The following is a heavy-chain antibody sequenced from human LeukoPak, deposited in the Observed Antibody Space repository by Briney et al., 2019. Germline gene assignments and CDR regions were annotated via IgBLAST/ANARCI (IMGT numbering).Heavy chain of an antibody. CDR1: GYSFNSYW. J-gene: IGHJ4*02. CDR3: ARAYYCGGGSCKLEY. CDR2: IYPGDSDT. D-gene: IGHD2-15*01. V-gene: IGHV5-51*01. Sequence: TGESLKISCQGSGYSFNSYWIAWLRQIPGKGLGWMWIIYPGDSDTRYSPSFRGQITISADKSINTAYLRWSSLKASDTAMYYCARAYYCGGGSCKLEYWGQGTLVTVSS.